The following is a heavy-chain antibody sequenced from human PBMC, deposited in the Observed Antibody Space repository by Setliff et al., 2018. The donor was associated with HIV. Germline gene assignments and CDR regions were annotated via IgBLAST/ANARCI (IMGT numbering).Heavy chain of an antibody. CDR2: IWYDGSNK. D-gene: IGHD3-22*01. CDR3: AKDIYDSSGYYYGY. Sequence: GGSLRLSCAAPGFTFSSYGMHWVRQAPGKGLEWVAVIWYDGSNKYYADSVKGRFTISRDNSKNTLYLQMNSLRAEDTAVYYCAKDIYDSSGYYYGYWGQGTLVTVSS. J-gene: IGHJ4*02. CDR1: GFTFSSYG. V-gene: IGHV3-30*02.